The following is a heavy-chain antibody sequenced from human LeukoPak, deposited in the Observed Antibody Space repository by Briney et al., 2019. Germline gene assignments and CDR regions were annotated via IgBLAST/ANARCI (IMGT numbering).Heavy chain of an antibody. V-gene: IGHV3-64*01. CDR3: ARGARGVTPSNDY. D-gene: IGHD4-11*01. J-gene: IGHJ4*02. CDR2: ISSNGEST. CDR1: GFTFSSYS. Sequence: GGSLRLSCAASGFTFSSYSMHWVRQAPGKGLEYVSAISSNGESTYYGNSVKGRFTISRDDSKNTLYLQMGSLRAEDMAVYYCARGARGVTPSNDYWGQGTLVTVSS.